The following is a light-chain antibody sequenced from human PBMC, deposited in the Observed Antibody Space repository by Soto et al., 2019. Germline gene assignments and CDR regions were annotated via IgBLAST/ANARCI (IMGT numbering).Light chain of an antibody. V-gene: IGKV3-20*01. Sequence: EVVLTQYPGTLSFSPGERAHLSCRALQSVSSGYLAWYQQKPGQAPRLLIYGSSSRATGTPDRFSGSGSGTDFTLTISRLEPEDFAVYYCQQYGSSLGVTFGGGTKVAIK. J-gene: IGKJ4*01. CDR3: QQYGSSLGVT. CDR1: QSVSSGY. CDR2: GSS.